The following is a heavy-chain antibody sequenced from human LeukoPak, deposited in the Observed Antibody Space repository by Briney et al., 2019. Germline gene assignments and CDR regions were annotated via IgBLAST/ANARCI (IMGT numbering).Heavy chain of an antibody. CDR2: INPNSGGT. D-gene: IGHD3-22*01. J-gene: IGHJ3*02. Sequence: ASVTVSCKASGYTFTGYYMHWVRQAPGQGLEWMGWINPNSGGTNYAQKFQGRVTMTRDTSISTAYMELSRLRSDDTAVYYCARGVYDSSGYYLDDAFDIWGQGTMVTVSS. V-gene: IGHV1-2*02. CDR3: ARGVYDSSGYYLDDAFDI. CDR1: GYTFTGYY.